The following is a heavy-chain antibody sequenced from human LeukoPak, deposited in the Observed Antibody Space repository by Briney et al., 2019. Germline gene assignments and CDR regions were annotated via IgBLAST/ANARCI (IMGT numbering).Heavy chain of an antibody. J-gene: IGHJ6*02. D-gene: IGHD3-9*01. CDR2: INPNSGGT. CDR1: GYTFTGYY. CDR3: ARDYDILTGSLTNYYYYYGMDV. V-gene: IGHV1-2*02. Sequence: GASVKVSCKASGYTFTGYYMHWVRQAPGQGLEWMGWINPNSGGTNYAQKFQGRVTMTRDTSISTAYMELSRLRSDDTAVYHCARDYDILTGSLTNYYYYYGMDVWGQGTTVTVSS.